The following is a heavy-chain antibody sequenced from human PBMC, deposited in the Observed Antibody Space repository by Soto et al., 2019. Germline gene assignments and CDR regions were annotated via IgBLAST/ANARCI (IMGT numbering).Heavy chain of an antibody. CDR3: AKDRGYCSGGSCYPGFDY. CDR2: ISGSGGST. J-gene: IGHJ4*02. CDR1: GFTFSSYA. V-gene: IGHV3-23*01. D-gene: IGHD2-15*01. Sequence: EVQLLESGGGLVQPGGSLRLSCAASGFTFSSYAMSWVRQAPGKGLEWVSAISGSGGSTYYADSVKGRFTISRDNSKNTLYLHMNSLRAEDTAVYYCAKDRGYCSGGSCYPGFDYWGQGTLVTVSS.